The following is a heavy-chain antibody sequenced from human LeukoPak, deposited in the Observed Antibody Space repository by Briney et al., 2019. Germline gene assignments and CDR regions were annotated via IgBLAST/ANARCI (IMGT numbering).Heavy chain of an antibody. J-gene: IGHJ6*02. CDR1: GLTFNYAW. Sequence: GGSLRLSCAASGLTFNYAWMSWVRQVPGKGLEWIGQTVSEIDGGTTDYATPVKGRFTISRDDSKSTLYLQMNSLKIEDTAVYYCTTDEDWNYARKDVWGQGATVIVSS. CDR3: TTDEDWNYARKDV. D-gene: IGHD1-7*01. V-gene: IGHV3-15*04. CDR2: TVSEIDGGTT.